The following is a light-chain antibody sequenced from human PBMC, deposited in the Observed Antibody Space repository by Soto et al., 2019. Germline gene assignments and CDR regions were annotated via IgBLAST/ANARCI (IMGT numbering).Light chain of an antibody. CDR3: QTWGTGLRV. CDR1: SGHSSNA. J-gene: IGLJ1*01. CDR2: VNSDGSH. V-gene: IGLV4-69*01. Sequence: QAVVTQSPSASASLGASVKLTCTLSSGHSSNAIAWHQQQPEKGPRYLMKVNSDGSHSKGDGIPDRFSGSSSGAERYLTISSLQSEDEADYYCQTWGTGLRVFGTGTKLTVL.